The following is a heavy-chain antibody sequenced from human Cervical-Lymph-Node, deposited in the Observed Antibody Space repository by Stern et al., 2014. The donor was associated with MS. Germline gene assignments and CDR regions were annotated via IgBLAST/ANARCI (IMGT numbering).Heavy chain of an antibody. J-gene: IGHJ4*02. CDR1: GFSLSTSGVG. CDR3: ARTGGTTKTLFDF. CDR2: IYWDDDK. D-gene: IGHD4-11*01. Sequence: QVTLXXXGPTLVKPTQTLTLTCTFSGFSLSTSGVGVGWIRQPPGKALEWLGFIYWDDDKRYSPSLKSRLTITKDTSKXXXXXXMTNMDPVDTXTYYCARTGGTTKTLFDFWGQGTLVTVSS. V-gene: IGHV2-5*02.